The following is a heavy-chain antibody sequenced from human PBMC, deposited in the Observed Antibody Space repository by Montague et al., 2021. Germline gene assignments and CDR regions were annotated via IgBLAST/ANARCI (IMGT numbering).Heavy chain of an antibody. D-gene: IGHD7-27*01. V-gene: IGHV4-59*02. CDR2: MRSSGSP. CDR3: GRDYWGSIDY. Sequence: SKTLSLTCSVSGGSVNGYDWSWIRQPPGKGLEWIGYMRSSGSPNYNPSFKSRLAISIDRSRNQFSLKLSFVTAADTAIYFCGRDYWGSIDYWGHGILVTVSS. CDR1: GGSVNGYD. J-gene: IGHJ4*01.